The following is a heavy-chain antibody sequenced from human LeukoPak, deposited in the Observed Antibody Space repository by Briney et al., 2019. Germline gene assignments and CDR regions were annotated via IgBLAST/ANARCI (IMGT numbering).Heavy chain of an antibody. D-gene: IGHD6-6*01. Sequence: SETLSLTCTVSGGSISSYYWSWIRQPPGKGLEWIGYIYYSGSTNYSPSLKSRVTISVDTSKNQFSLKLSSVTAADTAVYYCAAGAAGYSSSSGWYFDLWGRGTLVTVSS. CDR1: GGSISSYY. J-gene: IGHJ2*01. CDR3: AAGAAGYSSSSGWYFDL. CDR2: IYYSGST. V-gene: IGHV4-59*01.